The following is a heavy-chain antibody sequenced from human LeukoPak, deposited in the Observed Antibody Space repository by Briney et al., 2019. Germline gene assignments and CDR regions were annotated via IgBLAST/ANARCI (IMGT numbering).Heavy chain of an antibody. J-gene: IGHJ4*02. CDR2: ISSSSSYI. Sequence: GGSLRLSCAASGFTFSSYSMNWVRQAPGKGLEWVSSISSSSSYIYYADSVKGRFTISRDNAKNSLYLQMNSLRAEDTAVYYCAKVTAVLSGGTDYWGQGTLVTVSS. CDR3: AKVTAVLSGGTDY. D-gene: IGHD5-18*01. V-gene: IGHV3-21*04. CDR1: GFTFSSYS.